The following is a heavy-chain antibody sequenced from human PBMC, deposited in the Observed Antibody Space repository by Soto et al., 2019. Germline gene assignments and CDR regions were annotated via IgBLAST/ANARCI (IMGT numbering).Heavy chain of an antibody. Sequence: GSLRLSCTASGFTFGDYAISWVRQAPGEGLEWVSFIRSKAYGGTTEYAASVKGRFTISRDDSKIIAYLQMNSLKTEDTAVYYCTLYYDFWSGYDNWFDPWGQGTLVTVSS. CDR3: TLYYDFWSGYDNWFDP. V-gene: IGHV3-49*04. CDR2: IRSKAYGGTT. CDR1: GFTFGDYA. D-gene: IGHD3-3*01. J-gene: IGHJ5*02.